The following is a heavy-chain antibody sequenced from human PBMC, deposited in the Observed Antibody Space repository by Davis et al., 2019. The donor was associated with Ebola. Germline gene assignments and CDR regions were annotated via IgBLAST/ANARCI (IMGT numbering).Heavy chain of an antibody. CDR1: GFTFSSYG. D-gene: IGHD2-15*01. J-gene: IGHJ6*04. CDR3: AREVVVVVAATPYYYGMDV. CDR2: IWYDGSNK. Sequence: PGGSLRLSCAASGFTFSSYGMHWVRQAPGKGLEWVAVIWYDGSNKYYADSVKGRFTISRDNSKNTLYLQMNSLRAEDTAVYYCAREVVVVVAATPYYYGMDVWGKGTTVTVSS. V-gene: IGHV3-33*01.